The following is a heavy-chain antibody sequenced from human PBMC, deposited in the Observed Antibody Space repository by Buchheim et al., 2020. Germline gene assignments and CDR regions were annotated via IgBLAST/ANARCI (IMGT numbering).Heavy chain of an antibody. V-gene: IGHV3-11*05. CDR3: ARDGDDSSGYSQTTGGFDY. CDR1: GIGFSDYY. D-gene: IGHD3-22*01. CDR2: ISGGSVYT. Sequence: QVHLVESGGGLGKPGGSLRLSCAASGIGFSDYYMNWIRQAPGKGLEWVSYISGGSVYTDYADSVKGRFTISRDNAKKSLYLEMDSLRAEDTAVYYCARDGDDSSGYSQTTGGFDYWGQGTL. J-gene: IGHJ4*02.